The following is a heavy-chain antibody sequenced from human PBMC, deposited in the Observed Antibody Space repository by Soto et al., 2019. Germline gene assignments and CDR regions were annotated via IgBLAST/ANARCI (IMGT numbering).Heavy chain of an antibody. CDR2: IGGGGGST. V-gene: IGHV3-23*01. J-gene: IGHJ4*02. CDR3: AKERLGRGADY. D-gene: IGHD1-1*01. CDR1: GFAFANYA. Sequence: EVQLLESGGDLVQPGGSLRLSCAASGFAFANYAMTWVRQAPGKGLEWVSTIGGGGGSTYYADPVKGRFTISRDNSKNTVYLQMNSLRAEDTAVYVCAKERLGRGADYWGQGTLVTVSS.